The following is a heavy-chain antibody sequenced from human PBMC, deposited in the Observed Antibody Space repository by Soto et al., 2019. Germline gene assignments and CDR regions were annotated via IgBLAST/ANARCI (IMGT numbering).Heavy chain of an antibody. D-gene: IGHD4-17*01. CDR1: GGSISSGDYY. J-gene: IGHJ4*02. Sequence: SETLSLTCSVSGGSISSGDYYWNWIRQPPGKGLEWIGHIYYSGSTYYNSSLKSRVTISVDTSKNQFSLKLSSVTAADTAVYYCARRYGPGFDYWGQGTLVTVSS. V-gene: IGHV4-30-4*01. CDR2: IYYSGST. CDR3: ARRYGPGFDY.